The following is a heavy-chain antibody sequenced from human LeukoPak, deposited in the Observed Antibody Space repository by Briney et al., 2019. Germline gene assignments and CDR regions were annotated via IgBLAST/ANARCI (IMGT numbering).Heavy chain of an antibody. CDR3: AREDSGSYYNRFEY. D-gene: IGHD3-10*01. Sequence: HPGGSLRLSCAASGFTFSTYWMHWVRQAPGKGLEWVAVIWYDGSKKYHADSVEGRFTISRDNAKNTLYLQMNSLRAEDTAVYYCAREDSGSYYNRFEYWGQGTLVTVSS. J-gene: IGHJ4*02. CDR2: IWYDGSKK. V-gene: IGHV3-33*08. CDR1: GFTFSTYW.